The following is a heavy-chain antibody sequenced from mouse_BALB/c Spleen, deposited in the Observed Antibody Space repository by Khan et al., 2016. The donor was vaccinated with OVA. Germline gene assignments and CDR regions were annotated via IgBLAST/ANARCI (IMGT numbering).Heavy chain of an antibody. J-gene: IGHJ4*01. CDR1: GYTFKNHG. Sequence: QIQLVQSGPELKKPGETVKISCKASGYTFKNHGMNWVKQAPGKGLKWMGWINPYTGEPTYVEDFKGRFAFSLATSASTAYLQINNLKNEYTATYFCARPPFFSYVMVYWGQGTSVTVSS. CDR3: ARPPFFSYVMVY. V-gene: IGHV9-3-1*01. CDR2: INPYTGEP.